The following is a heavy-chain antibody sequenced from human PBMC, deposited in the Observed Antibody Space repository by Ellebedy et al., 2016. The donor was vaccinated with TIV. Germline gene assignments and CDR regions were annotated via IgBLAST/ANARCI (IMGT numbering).Heavy chain of an antibody. V-gene: IGHV3-74*01. J-gene: IGHJ3*02. CDR1: GFIFRGYW. CDR3: AAVQYWEAVCEM. Sequence: PGGSLRLSCAASGFIFRGYWMHWVPXAPGKGLVWVSRINSDGSDTAYADSVRGRFTISRDNAKNTLYLQMNSLRAEDTAVYYCAAVQYWEAVCEMWGQGTMVTVSS. CDR2: INSDGSDT. D-gene: IGHD2-8*02.